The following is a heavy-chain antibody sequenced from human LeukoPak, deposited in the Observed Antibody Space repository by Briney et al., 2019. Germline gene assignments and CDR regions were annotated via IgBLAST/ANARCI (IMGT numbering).Heavy chain of an antibody. V-gene: IGHV4-34*01. CDR1: GGSFSGYY. Sequence: SETLSLTCAVYGGSFSGYYWSWIRQPPGKGLEWIGEINHSGSTNYNPSLKSRVTISVDTSKNQFSLKLSSVTAADTAVYYCARQRITFFGVFIKPAPVEYRPPGEGFAPWGQGPLVTVSS. CDR2: INHSGST. J-gene: IGHJ5*02. CDR3: ARQRITFFGVFIKPAPVEYRPPGEGFAP. D-gene: IGHD3-3*01.